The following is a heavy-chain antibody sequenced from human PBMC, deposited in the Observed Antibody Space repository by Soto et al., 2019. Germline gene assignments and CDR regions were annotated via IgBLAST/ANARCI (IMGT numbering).Heavy chain of an antibody. J-gene: IGHJ6*03. CDR3: ARGLILWFGELSRRGGYYYYMDV. Sequence: PSETLSLTCTVSGGSISSYYWSWIRQPPGKGLEWIGYIYYSGSTNYNPSLKSRVTISVDTSKKQFSLKLSSVTAADTAVYYCARGLILWFGELSRRGGYYYYMDVWGKGTTVTVSS. CDR1: GGSISSYY. V-gene: IGHV4-59*12. CDR2: IYYSGST. D-gene: IGHD3-10*01.